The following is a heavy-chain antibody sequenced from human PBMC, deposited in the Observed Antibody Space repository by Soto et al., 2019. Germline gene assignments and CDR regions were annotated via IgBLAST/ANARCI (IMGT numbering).Heavy chain of an antibody. CDR3: XXXXXXXXXXXXXXXXXL. Sequence: EVQLVESGGGLVQPGGSLRLSCAASGFTFSSYSMNWVRQAPGXGXXXXXXISTTSTTIYDAXSVKGRFTIARDNXXXXXXXXXXXXXXXXXXXXXXXXXXXXXXXXXXXXXXXLWGRGTVVTVSS. CDR1: GFTFSSYS. J-gene: IGHJ2*01. V-gene: IGHV3-48*01. CDR2: ISTTSTTI.